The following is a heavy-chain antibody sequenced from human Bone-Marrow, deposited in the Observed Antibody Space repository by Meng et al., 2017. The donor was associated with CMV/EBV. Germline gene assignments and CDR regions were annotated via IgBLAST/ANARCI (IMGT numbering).Heavy chain of an antibody. CDR3: ARGEARHGTTDAIDV. D-gene: IGHD1-7*01. Sequence: GESLKISCEVSGYSFTSYWIGWVRQMPGKDLECMEIIYPGDSETRYSPCFQGQVTISADQSISTAYLQWSSLKASDTAIYYCARGEARHGTTDAIDVWGQGTMVTVSS. V-gene: IGHV5-51*01. CDR2: IYPGDSET. CDR1: GYSFTSYW. J-gene: IGHJ3*01.